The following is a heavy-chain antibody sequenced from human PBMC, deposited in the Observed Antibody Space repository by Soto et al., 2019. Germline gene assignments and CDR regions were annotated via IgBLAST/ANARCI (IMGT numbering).Heavy chain of an antibody. J-gene: IGHJ4*02. CDR3: VACSGGTCQQKFFDY. Sequence: EVQLLESGGGLVQPGESLRLACVTSGFTFSSYPMPWVRQAPGKGLEWVSAISGDGDTALYADSVKGRFTISRDNSKNNLYLQLIRLRAEDTATYYCVACSGGTCQQKFFDYWGQGTLVTVSS. CDR2: ISGDGDTA. D-gene: IGHD2-15*01. CDR1: GFTFSSYP. V-gene: IGHV3-23*01.